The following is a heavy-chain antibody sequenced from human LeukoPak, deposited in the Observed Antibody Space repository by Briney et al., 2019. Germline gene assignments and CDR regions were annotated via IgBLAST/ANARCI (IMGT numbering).Heavy chain of an antibody. Sequence: GASVKVSCKASGGTFSSYAISWVRQAPGQGLEWMGGIIPIFGTANYAQKFQGRVTITADESTSTAYMELSSLRSEDTAVYYCARDRVYYYGSGSQGKHYYYGMDVWGKGTTVTVSS. V-gene: IGHV1-69*13. D-gene: IGHD3-10*01. CDR3: ARDRVYYYGSGSQGKHYYYGMDV. J-gene: IGHJ6*04. CDR2: IIPIFGTA. CDR1: GGTFSSYA.